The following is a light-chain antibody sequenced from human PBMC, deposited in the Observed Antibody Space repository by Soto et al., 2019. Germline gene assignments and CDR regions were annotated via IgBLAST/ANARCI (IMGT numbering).Light chain of an antibody. CDR2: TNI. J-gene: IGLJ1*01. CDR3: AAWDDSLSGFYV. V-gene: IGLV1-44*01. CDR1: SSTIGSNA. Sequence: QSVLTQPPSASGTPGQRVIISCSGSSSTIGSNAVNWYQQLPGTAPKLLIYTNIQRPSGVPDRFSGSKSGTSASLAISGLQSEDEADYYCAAWDDSLSGFYVFGTGTKVTVL.